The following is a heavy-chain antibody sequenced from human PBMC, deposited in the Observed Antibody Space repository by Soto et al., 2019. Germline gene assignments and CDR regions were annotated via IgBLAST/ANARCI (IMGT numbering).Heavy chain of an antibody. D-gene: IGHD2-15*01. V-gene: IGHV4-39*01. CDR1: VESISSSSYY. J-gene: IGHJ4*02. Sequence: PSETLSLTYIVSVESISSSSYYWGWIRQPPGKGLEWIGSIYYSGRTYYNPSFKSRVTISIDTSKNQFSLKLSSVTATDTAVYYCARQRTTVVAQAYFDHWGQGALVKVSS. CDR2: IYYSGRT. CDR3: ARQRTTVVAQAYFDH.